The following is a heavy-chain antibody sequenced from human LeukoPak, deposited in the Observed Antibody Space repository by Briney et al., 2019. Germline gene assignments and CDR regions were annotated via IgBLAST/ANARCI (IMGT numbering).Heavy chain of an antibody. D-gene: IGHD3-22*01. V-gene: IGHV4-38-2*01. J-gene: IGHJ3*02. CDR3: ARGGAYYYDSSGYQGAFDI. CDR1: GYSISSGYY. CDR2: IYRSGST. Sequence: PSETLSLTCAVSGYSISSGYYWGWIRQPPGKGLEWIGSIYRSGSTYYNPSLKSRVTISVDTSKNQFSLKLSSVTAADTAVYYCARGGAYYYDSSGYQGAFDIWGQGTMVTVSS.